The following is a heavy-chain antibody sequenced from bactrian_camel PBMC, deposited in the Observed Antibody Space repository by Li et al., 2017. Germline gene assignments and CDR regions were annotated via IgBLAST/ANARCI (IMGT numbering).Heavy chain of an antibody. CDR1: RYTVSSSC. D-gene: IGHD2*01. V-gene: IGHV3S68*01. CDR3: ATQFLEASCAVVHAIDD. Sequence: HVQLVESGGGSVQGGGSLRLSCAASRYTVSSSCMGWFRQAPGKEREWISSILTPGTTSYADSVKGRFIISKDNTKNTLYLQMNSLKPEDTAMYYCATQFLEASCAVVHAIDDWGQGTQVTV. J-gene: IGHJ4*01. CDR2: ILTPGTT.